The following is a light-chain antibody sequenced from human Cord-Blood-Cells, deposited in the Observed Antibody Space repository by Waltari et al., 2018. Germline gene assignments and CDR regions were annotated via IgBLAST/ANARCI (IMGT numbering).Light chain of an antibody. J-gene: IGLJ1*01. CDR2: EGS. Sequence: QSALTQPASVSGSPGQSITIPCTGPSSDAGSYHLVSWYQQHPGKAPKLMIYEGSKRPLGVSNRFSGSKSGNTASLTISGLQAEDEADYYCCSYAGSSTYVFGTGTKVTVL. CDR3: CSYAGSSTYV. V-gene: IGLV2-23*01. CDR1: SSDAGSYHL.